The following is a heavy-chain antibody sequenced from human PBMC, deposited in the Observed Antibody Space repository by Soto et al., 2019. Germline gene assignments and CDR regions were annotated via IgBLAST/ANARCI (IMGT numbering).Heavy chain of an antibody. Sequence: SETLSLTCTVSGDSISSYYWSWIRQPPGKGLEWIGYIHYSGSTNYNPSLKSRVTISVDTSKNQFSLNLSSVTAADTAVYYCAVGYNFAYYSYYMDVWGKGTTVTVSS. CDR2: IHYSGST. CDR3: AVGYNFAYYSYYMDV. V-gene: IGHV4-59*08. D-gene: IGHD1-20*01. CDR1: GDSISSYY. J-gene: IGHJ6*03.